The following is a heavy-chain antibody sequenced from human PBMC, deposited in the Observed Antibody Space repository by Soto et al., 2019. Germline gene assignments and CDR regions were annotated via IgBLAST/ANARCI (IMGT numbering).Heavy chain of an antibody. D-gene: IGHD3-3*01. V-gene: IGHV4-31*03. CDR1: GGSISSGGYY. CDR2: IYYSGST. J-gene: IGHJ5*02. Sequence: QVQLQESGPGLVKPSQTLSLTCTVSGGSISSGGYYWSWIRQHPGKGLEWIGYIYYSGSTYYNPSLKSRVTISVDTSKNQFSLKLSSVTAADTAVYYCARNPVAVFGARFGFDPWGQGTLVTVSS. CDR3: ARNPVAVFGARFGFDP.